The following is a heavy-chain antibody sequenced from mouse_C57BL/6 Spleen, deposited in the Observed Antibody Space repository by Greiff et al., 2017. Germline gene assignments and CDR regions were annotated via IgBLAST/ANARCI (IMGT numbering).Heavy chain of an antibody. CDR2: IYPGDGDT. Sequence: QVQLQQSGAELVKPGASVKISCKASGYAFSSYWMNWVKQRPGKGLEWIGQIYPGDGDTNYNGKFKGKATRNADKSSSTAYMQLSSLTSEDSAVYFCAREGAHTTVVEAMDYWGQGTSVTVSS. V-gene: IGHV1-80*01. CDR1: GYAFSSYW. J-gene: IGHJ4*01. D-gene: IGHD1-1*01. CDR3: AREGAHTTVVEAMDY.